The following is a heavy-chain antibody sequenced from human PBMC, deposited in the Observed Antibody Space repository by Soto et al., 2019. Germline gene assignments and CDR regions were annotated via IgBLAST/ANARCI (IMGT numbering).Heavy chain of an antibody. J-gene: IGHJ4*02. CDR2: IYYLGNT. CDR1: GGSISSSSSY. V-gene: IGHV4-39*01. Sequence: SETLSLTCTVSGGSISSSSSYWGWIRQPPGKGLEWVGSIYYLGNTYYNPSLGGRVSISVDTSKNQSSLKLNSVTAADTAVFYCATHPPYGPLDHWGQGTLVTVSS. CDR3: ATHPPYGPLDH. D-gene: IGHD4-17*01.